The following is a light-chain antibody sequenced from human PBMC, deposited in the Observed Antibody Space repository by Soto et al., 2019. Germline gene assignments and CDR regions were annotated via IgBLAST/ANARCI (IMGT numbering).Light chain of an antibody. CDR3: QQYLSSPPYG. CDR2: DAS. J-gene: IGKJ2*03. Sequence: EIVLTLSPGALSLSPGGRATLSCRASQTISSYLAWYQHKPGQAPRLLIYDASIRATDIPDRFSGSGSGTDFTLTIGRLEPEDFAVYYCQQYLSSPPYGFGQGTKLEIK. V-gene: IGKV3-20*01. CDR1: QTISSY.